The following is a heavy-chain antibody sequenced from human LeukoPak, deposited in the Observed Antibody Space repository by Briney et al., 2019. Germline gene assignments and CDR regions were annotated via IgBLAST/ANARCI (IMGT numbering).Heavy chain of an antibody. CDR3: ASPTPGYSSGWYYFDY. Sequence: SETLSLTCTVSGGSISSSSKYWGWIRQPPGQGLVWIVSIHYAGSTYYNPSLKSRVTISVDTTKNQFSLKLSSVTAADTAVYYCASPTPGYSSGWYYFDYWGQGTLVTVSS. CDR1: GGSISSSSKY. D-gene: IGHD6-19*01. CDR2: IHYAGST. J-gene: IGHJ4*02. V-gene: IGHV4-39*01.